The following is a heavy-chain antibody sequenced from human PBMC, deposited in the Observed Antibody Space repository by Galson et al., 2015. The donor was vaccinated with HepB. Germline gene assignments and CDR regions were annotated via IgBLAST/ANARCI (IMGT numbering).Heavy chain of an antibody. D-gene: IGHD2-15*01. CDR1: GYTFTSYY. V-gene: IGHV1-46*03. CDR2: INPSGGST. Sequence: SVKASCKASGYTFTSYYMHWVRQAPGQGLEWMGIINPSGGSTSYAQKFQGRVTMTRDTSTSTVYMELSSLRSEDTAVYYCARAPNIVVVVAATGADAFGIWGQGTMVTVSS. CDR3: ARAPNIVVVVAATGADAFGI. J-gene: IGHJ3*02.